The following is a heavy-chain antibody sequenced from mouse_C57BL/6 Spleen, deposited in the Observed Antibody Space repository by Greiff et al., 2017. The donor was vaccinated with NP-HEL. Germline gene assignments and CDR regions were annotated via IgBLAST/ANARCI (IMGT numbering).Heavy chain of an antibody. V-gene: IGHV1-26*01. CDR1: GYTFPDYY. CDR3: GNLDY. CDR2: INPNNGGT. J-gene: IGHJ4*01. Sequence: EVQLQQPGPELLKPGASVKISCKASGYTFPDYYMNWVKQSHGKSLEWIGDINPNNGGTSYNKKFKGKATLTVAKSSSTAYMEHRRQTSEDSAVCYCGNLDYWGKGTTVTVSS.